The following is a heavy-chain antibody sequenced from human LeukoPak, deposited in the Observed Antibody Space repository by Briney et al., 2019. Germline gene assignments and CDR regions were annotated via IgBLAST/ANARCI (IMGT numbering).Heavy chain of an antibody. CDR1: GFTFSSYW. CDR3: ARLYYYDPYGSYFDY. Sequence: PGGSLRLSCAASGFTFSSYWMSWVRQAPGKGLEWVANIKQDGSEKYYVDSVKGRFTISRDNAKNSLYLQMNSLRAEDTAVYYYARLYYYDPYGSYFDYWGQGTLVTVSS. D-gene: IGHD3-22*01. J-gene: IGHJ4*02. CDR2: IKQDGSEK. V-gene: IGHV3-7*01.